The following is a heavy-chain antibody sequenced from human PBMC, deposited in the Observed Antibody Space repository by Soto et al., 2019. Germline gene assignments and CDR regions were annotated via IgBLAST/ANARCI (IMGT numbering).Heavy chain of an antibody. Sequence: XVSLRLSFAASGFTFSNYCMHGVRQAPGKGLEWAAIIWYDGSNDYYVDSVKGRFTISRDNSKNTLSLQMNSLRAEDTAVYYCARDRWEFQLFYYGLDVWGQGTTVTVSS. D-gene: IGHD1-26*01. CDR3: ARDRWEFQLFYYGLDV. CDR1: GFTFSNYC. V-gene: IGHV3-33*01. J-gene: IGHJ6*02. CDR2: IWYDGSND.